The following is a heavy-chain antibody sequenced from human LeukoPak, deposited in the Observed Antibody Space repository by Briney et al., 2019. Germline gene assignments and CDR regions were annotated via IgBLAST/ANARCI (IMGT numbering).Heavy chain of an antibody. V-gene: IGHV3-30*02. Sequence: PGKSLRLSCAASGFTFSSYAMHWVRQAPGKGLEWVTFIRYDGSKKYYADSVKGRFTISRDNSKNTLYLQMNSLRAEDTAVYYCAKGSKEVLFTRDHYMDVWGKGTTVTISS. CDR3: AKGSKEVLFTRDHYMDV. CDR2: IRYDGSKK. D-gene: IGHD3-3*01. CDR1: GFTFSSYA. J-gene: IGHJ6*03.